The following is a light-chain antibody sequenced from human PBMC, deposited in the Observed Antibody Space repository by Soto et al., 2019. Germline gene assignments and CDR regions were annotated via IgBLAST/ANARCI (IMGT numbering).Light chain of an antibody. CDR2: GAS. Sequence: EIVLTQSPGTLSLSPGERATLSCRASQSVGSYLAWYQQKPGQAPRLLIYGASTRATGIPARFSGSGSGTEFTLTISSLQSEDFAVYYCQQYNNWPPVFGPGTKVDIK. CDR1: QSVGSY. CDR3: QQYNNWPPV. J-gene: IGKJ3*01. V-gene: IGKV3D-15*01.